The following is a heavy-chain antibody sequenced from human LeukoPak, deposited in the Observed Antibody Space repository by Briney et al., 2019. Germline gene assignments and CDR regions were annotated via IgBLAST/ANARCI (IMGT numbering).Heavy chain of an antibody. V-gene: IGHV4-59*01. CDR3: ARAVVAPTTIDY. D-gene: IGHD2-2*01. J-gene: IGHJ4*02. CDR1: GGSISSYY. Sequence: SSETLSLTCTVSGGSISSYYWSWIRRPPGKGLEWIGYIYYSGSTNYNPSLKSRVTISVDTSKNQFSLKLSSVTAADTAVYYCARAVVAPTTIDYWGQGTLVSVSS. CDR2: IYYSGST.